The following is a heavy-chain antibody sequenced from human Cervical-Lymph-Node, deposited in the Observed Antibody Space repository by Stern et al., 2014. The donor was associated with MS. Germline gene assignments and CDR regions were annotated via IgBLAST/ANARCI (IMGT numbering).Heavy chain of an antibody. CDR1: GGTFSSYA. CDR3: ARDVTGTSTSDAFDI. CDR2: IIPMFGTE. Sequence: VQLEESGTEVKKPGSSVKVSCKASGGTFSSYAIIWVRQAPGQGLEWMGGIIPMFGTEDYAQKFQGRVRITADESTSTAYMELSSLRSEDTAVYYCARDVTGTSTSDAFDIWGQGTMVTVSS. J-gene: IGHJ3*02. D-gene: IGHD1-7*01. V-gene: IGHV1-69*01.